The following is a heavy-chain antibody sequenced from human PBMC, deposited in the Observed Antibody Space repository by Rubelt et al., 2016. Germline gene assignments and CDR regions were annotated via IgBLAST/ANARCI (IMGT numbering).Heavy chain of an antibody. D-gene: IGHD3-16*01. CDR1: GFSLSTSGVG. CDR3: AHSPRGSYGYYYYGMDV. CDR2: IYWNDDK. V-gene: IGHV2-5*01. J-gene: IGHJ6*02. Sequence: QITLKESGPTLVKPTQTLTLTCTFSGFSLSTSGVGVGWIRQPPGKALEWLALIYWNDDKRYSPSLKSRLTIPKDTSKNQVVLTMTNMDPVDTATYYCAHSPRGSYGYYYYGMDVWGQGTTVTVSS.